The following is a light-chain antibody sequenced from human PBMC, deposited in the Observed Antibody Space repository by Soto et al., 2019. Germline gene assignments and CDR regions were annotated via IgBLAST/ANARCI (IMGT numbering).Light chain of an antibody. CDR1: SSYVGGYNF. CDR2: DVS. Sequence: QSALTQPASLSGSPGQSITISCTGTSSYVGGYNFVSWYQQHPGKSPKLMIHDVSNRPSGVSNRFSGSKSGNTASLTISGLQAEDEADYYCSSYTGSTTLVVFGGGTKLTVL. V-gene: IGLV2-14*01. CDR3: SSYTGSTTLVV. J-gene: IGLJ2*01.